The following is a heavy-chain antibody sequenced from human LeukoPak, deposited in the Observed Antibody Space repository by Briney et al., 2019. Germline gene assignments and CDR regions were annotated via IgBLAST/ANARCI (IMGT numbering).Heavy chain of an antibody. CDR2: IYYSGST. CDR1: GGSISSYY. J-gene: IGHJ6*03. Sequence: SETLSLTCIVSGGSISSYYWSWIRRPPGKGLEWIGYIYYSGSTNYNPSLKSRVTISVDTSKNQFSLKLSSVTAADTAVYYCARATMVRGVNYYYYMDVWGKGTTVTISS. D-gene: IGHD3-10*01. CDR3: ARATMVRGVNYYYYMDV. V-gene: IGHV4-59*01.